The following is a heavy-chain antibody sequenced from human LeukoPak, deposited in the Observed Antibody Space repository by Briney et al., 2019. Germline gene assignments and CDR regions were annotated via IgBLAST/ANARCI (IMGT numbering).Heavy chain of an antibody. CDR2: ISSSGSTI. D-gene: IGHD3-10*01. CDR1: GFTFSSYS. J-gene: IGHJ5*02. CDR3: ARDAHKLLRRSRWFDP. Sequence: GGSLRLSCAASGFTFSSYSMNWVRQAPGKGLEWVSYISSSGSTIYYADSVKGRFTISRDNAKNSLYLQMNSLRAEDTAVYYCARDAHKLLRRSRWFDPWGQGTLVTVSS. V-gene: IGHV3-48*04.